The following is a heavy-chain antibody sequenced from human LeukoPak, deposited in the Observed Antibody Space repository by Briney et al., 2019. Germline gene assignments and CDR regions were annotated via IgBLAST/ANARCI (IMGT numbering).Heavy chain of an antibody. V-gene: IGHV1-24*01. J-gene: IGHJ4*02. CDR3: ATGGRYYYDSSGYYYGDY. CDR1: GYTLTELS. Sequence: ASVKVSCKVSGYTLTELSMHWVRQAPGKGLGWMGGFDPEDGETIYAQKFQGRVTMTEDTSTDTAYMELSSLRSEDTAVYYCATGGRYYYDSSGYYYGDYWGQGTLVTVSS. CDR2: FDPEDGET. D-gene: IGHD3-22*01.